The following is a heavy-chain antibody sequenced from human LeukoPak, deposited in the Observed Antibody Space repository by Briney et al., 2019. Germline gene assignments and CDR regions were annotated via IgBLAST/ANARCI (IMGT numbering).Heavy chain of an antibody. CDR1: GGSFSGYY. CDR2: INHSGST. D-gene: IGHD3-3*01. CDR3: ARGGDFWSGYYRSYYFDH. J-gene: IGHJ4*02. V-gene: IGHV4-34*01. Sequence: PSETLSLTCAVYGGSFSGYYWNWIRQPPGKGLEWIGEINHSGSTNYNPTLKSRVTISVDTSKNQFSLKLSSVTAADTAVYYCARGGDFWSGYYRSYYFDHWGQGTLVTVSS.